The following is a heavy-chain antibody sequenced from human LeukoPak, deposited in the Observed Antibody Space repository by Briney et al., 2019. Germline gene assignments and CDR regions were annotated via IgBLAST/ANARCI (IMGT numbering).Heavy chain of an antibody. Sequence: ASVKVSCKASGYTFTSDGISWVRQAPGQGLEWMGWISAYNGNTNYAQKPQGRVTMTTDTSTSTAYMELRSLRSDDTAVYYCARGLRSSITGTPQGYWGQGTLVTVSS. J-gene: IGHJ4*02. CDR2: ISAYNGNT. D-gene: IGHD1-20*01. CDR1: GYTFTSDG. CDR3: ARGLRSSITGTPQGY. V-gene: IGHV1-18*04.